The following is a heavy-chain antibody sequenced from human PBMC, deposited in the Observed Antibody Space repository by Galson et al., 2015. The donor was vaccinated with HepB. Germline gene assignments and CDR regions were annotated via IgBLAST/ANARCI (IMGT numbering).Heavy chain of an antibody. V-gene: IGHV5-10-1*01. CDR3: ARQPFPEMATISAFDI. D-gene: IGHD5-24*01. Sequence: QSGAEVKKPGESLRISCTGSGYSFTSYWISWVRQMPGKGLEWMGRIDPSDSYTNYSPSFQGHVTISADKSISTAYLQVSSLKASDTALYYCARQPFPEMATISAFDISGQGTMVTASS. CDR1: GYSFTSYW. J-gene: IGHJ3*02. CDR2: IDPSDSYT.